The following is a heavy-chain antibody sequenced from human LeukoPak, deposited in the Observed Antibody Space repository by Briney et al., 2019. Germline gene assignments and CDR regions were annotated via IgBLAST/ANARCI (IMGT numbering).Heavy chain of an antibody. V-gene: IGHV5-51*01. D-gene: IGHD6-19*01. Sequence: GESLKISCKGSGYSFTSYWIGWVRQMPGKGLEWMGIVYPGDSDTRYSPSFQGQITISADKSITTAYLQWSSLKASDTAMYYCARRISVAGRVDYWGQGTLVTVSS. J-gene: IGHJ4*02. CDR2: VYPGDSDT. CDR3: ARRISVAGRVDY. CDR1: GYSFTSYW.